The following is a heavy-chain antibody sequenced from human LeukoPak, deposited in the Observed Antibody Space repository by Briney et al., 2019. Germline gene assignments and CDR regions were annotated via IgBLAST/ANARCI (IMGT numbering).Heavy chain of an antibody. J-gene: IGHJ6*03. CDR3: AREETTAAQGYYYMDV. CDR2: MNPDSGNT. Sequence: GASVKVSCKASGYAFTTYDINWVRQATGQGLEWMGWMNPDSGNTGYAQKFQGRVTITRNTSVSTAYMELSSLRSEDTAVYYCAREETTAAQGYYYMDVWGKGTTVTVSS. V-gene: IGHV1-8*03. CDR1: GYAFTTYD. D-gene: IGHD4-17*01.